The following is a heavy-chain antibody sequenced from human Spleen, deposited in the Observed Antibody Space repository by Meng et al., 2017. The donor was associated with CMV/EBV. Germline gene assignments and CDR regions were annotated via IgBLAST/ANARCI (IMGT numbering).Heavy chain of an antibody. Sequence: SETLSLTCTVSGGSISSYYWSWIRQPPGKGLEWIGYIYYSGSTKYNPSLKSRVTISVETSRSQFSLKLSSVTAADTAVYYCASRSSSWPQFFDYWGQGTLVTVSS. CDR2: IYYSGST. D-gene: IGHD2-2*01. V-gene: IGHV4-59*01. J-gene: IGHJ4*02. CDR1: GGSISSYY. CDR3: ASRSSSWPQFFDY.